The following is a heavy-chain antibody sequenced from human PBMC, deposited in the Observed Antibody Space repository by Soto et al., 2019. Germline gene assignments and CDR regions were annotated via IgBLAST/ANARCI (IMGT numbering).Heavy chain of an antibody. D-gene: IGHD4-17*01. CDR2: IYYSGST. CDR3: ARGPYGDSVDFDY. Sequence: QVQLQESGPGLVKPSQTLSLTCTVSGGSISSGDYYWSWIRQHPGKGLEWIGYIYYSGSTYYNPSLKSRVTISVHTSTNQFSLKLSSVTAADPAVYYCARGPYGDSVDFDYWGQGTLVTVSS. CDR1: GGSISSGDYY. V-gene: IGHV4-31*03. J-gene: IGHJ4*02.